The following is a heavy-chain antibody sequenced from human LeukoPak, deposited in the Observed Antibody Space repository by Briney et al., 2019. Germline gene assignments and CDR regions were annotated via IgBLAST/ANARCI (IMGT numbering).Heavy chain of an antibody. CDR2: ISYDGSKK. V-gene: IGHV3-30*01. Sequence: GRSLRLSCAASGFTFSSYAMHWVRQAPGKGLEWVAVISYDGSKKYYADSVKGRFTISRDNSKNTLYLQMNSLRAEDTAVYYCARGYVVITYFDYWGQGTLVTVSS. D-gene: IGHD3-22*01. CDR3: ARGYVVITYFDY. J-gene: IGHJ4*02. CDR1: GFTFSSYA.